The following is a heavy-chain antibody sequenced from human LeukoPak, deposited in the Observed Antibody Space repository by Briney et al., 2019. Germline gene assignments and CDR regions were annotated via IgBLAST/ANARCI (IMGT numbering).Heavy chain of an antibody. D-gene: IGHD2-15*01. CDR1: GGSISSSSYY. CDR3: ARARRYCSGGSCYLYYFDY. J-gene: IGHJ4*02. CDR2: IYYSGST. V-gene: IGHV4-39*07. Sequence: PSETLSLTCTVSGGSISSSSYYWGWIRQPPGKGLEWIGSIYYSGSTYYNPSLKSRVTISVDRSKNQFSLKLSSVTAADTAVYYCARARRYCSGGSCYLYYFDYWGQGTLVTVSS.